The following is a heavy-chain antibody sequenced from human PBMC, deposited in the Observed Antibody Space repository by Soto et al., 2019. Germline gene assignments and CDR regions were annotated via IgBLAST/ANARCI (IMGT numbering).Heavy chain of an antibody. CDR1: GFTFSSYA. CDR2: ISGSGGST. D-gene: IGHD3-3*01. Sequence: EVQLLESGGGLVQPGGSLRLTCAASGFTFSSYAMSWVRQAPGKGLEWVSAISGSGGSTYYADSVKGRFTISRDSSKDTLYLQMNSLRAEDTAVYYCASSPMTYDEPYLFDQWAQGALVTVSS. V-gene: IGHV3-23*01. CDR3: ASSPMTYDEPYLFDQ. J-gene: IGHJ4*02.